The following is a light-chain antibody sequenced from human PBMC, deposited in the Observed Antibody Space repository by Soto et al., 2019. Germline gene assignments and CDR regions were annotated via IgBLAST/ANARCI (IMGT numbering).Light chain of an antibody. CDR2: AAS. CDR3: QQTYSARWT. J-gene: IGKJ1*01. V-gene: IGKV1-39*01. Sequence: TQSPATLSVSPGESVTLSCRASQSINTFLAWYQQRPGKAPKLLIYAASSLQNGVPARFSGSGSGTEFSLTISSLQPEDFATYFCQQTYSARWTFGQGTKVGI. CDR1: QSINTF.